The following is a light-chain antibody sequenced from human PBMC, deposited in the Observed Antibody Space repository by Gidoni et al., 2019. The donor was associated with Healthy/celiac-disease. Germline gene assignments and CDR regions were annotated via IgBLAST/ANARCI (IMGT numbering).Light chain of an antibody. Sequence: EIVLTQYPATLSLSPGERATLSCRASQSVSSYLAWYQQKPGQAPRLLIYYASNRATCIPARFSGSRSGTDFTLTISSLEPEEFAVYFCQQRSTSSQLTFGRGIKLEL. CDR3: QQRSTSSQLT. CDR2: YAS. CDR1: QSVSSY. J-gene: IGKJ4*01. V-gene: IGKV3-11*01.